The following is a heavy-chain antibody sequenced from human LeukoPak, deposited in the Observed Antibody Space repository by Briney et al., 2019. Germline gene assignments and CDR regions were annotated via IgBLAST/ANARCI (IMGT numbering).Heavy chain of an antibody. V-gene: IGHV1-18*01. Sequence: ASVKVSCKASGYTFVRHGISWVRQAPGQGLEWVGWVNGDNATTNYAHNFEGRVSMTTERSTNTAHMELTRLKTDDTAVYYCARAAGCNDGSCYPRYFYLDVWGKGTTVIVSS. CDR2: VNGDNATT. CDR3: ARAAGCNDGSCYPRYFYLDV. CDR1: GYTFVRHG. D-gene: IGHD3-10*01. J-gene: IGHJ6*03.